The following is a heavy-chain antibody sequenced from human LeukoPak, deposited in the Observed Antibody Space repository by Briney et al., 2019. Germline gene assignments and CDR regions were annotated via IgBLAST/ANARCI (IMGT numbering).Heavy chain of an antibody. CDR3: ARYDFILISYFDL. J-gene: IGHJ2*01. V-gene: IGHV3-53*01. D-gene: IGHD3-3*01. CDR1: GFTVSNNY. CDR2: IYSDGTT. Sequence: PGGSLRLSCAASGFTVSNNYMSWVHQAPGKKLEWVSDIYSDGTTFYADSVKGRFTISRDNSKNTLYLQMNSLRAEDTAVYHCARYDFILISYFDLRGRGALVTVSS.